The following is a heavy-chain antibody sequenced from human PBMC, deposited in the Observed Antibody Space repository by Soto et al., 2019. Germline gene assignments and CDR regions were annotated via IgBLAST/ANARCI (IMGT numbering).Heavy chain of an antibody. CDR1: GGSFSAYL. V-gene: IGHV4-34*01. D-gene: IGHD2-8*01. J-gene: IGHJ6*02. CDR3: ARARNVHLMDA. Sequence: QVQLQQWGAGLLKPSETLSLTCADYGGSFSAYLWTWIRQPPGKGLEWIGEINHTGVTNYNPSLKSRVTMSVDTSKNQFALTLNSVTAADTGVYYCARARNVHLMDAWGQGTTVTVSS. CDR2: INHTGVT.